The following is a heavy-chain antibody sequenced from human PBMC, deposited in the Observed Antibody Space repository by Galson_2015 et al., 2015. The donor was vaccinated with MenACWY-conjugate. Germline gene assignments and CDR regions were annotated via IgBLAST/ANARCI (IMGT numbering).Heavy chain of an antibody. J-gene: IGHJ4*02. CDR1: GFTFSSYS. CDR2: ISSTTTI. Sequence: GSLRLSCAASGFTFSSYSMNWVRRAPGKGLEWVSYISSTTTIYYADSVKGRFTISRDNAKNSLYLQMNSVTDEDTAVYYCARNKYGDYVFDYWGQGTLVTVSS. CDR3: ARNKYGDYVFDY. V-gene: IGHV3-48*02. D-gene: IGHD4-17*01.